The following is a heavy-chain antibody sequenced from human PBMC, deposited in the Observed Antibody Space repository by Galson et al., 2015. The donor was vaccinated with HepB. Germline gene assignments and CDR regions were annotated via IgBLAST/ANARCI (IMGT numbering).Heavy chain of an antibody. CDR3: ARYMDLEYSSGPNDAFDI. D-gene: IGHD6-19*01. J-gene: IGHJ3*02. CDR2: TYYRSKWYN. Sequence: CAISGDSVSSNSAAWNWIRQSPSRGLEWLGRTYYRSKWYNDYAVSVKSRITINPDTSKNQFSLQLNSVTPEDTAVYYCARYMDLEYSSGPNDAFDIWGQGTMVTVSS. V-gene: IGHV6-1*01. CDR1: GDSVSSNSAA.